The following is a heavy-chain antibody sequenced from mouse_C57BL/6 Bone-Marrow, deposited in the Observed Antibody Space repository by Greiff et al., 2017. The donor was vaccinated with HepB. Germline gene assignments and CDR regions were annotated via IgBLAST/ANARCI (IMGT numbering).Heavy chain of an antibody. V-gene: IGHV1-81*01. CDR2: IYPRSGNT. CDR1: GYTFTSYG. J-gene: IGHJ2*01. D-gene: IGHD1-1*01. Sequence: VKLQESGAELARPGASVKLSCKASGYTFTSYGISWVKQRTGQGLEWIGEIYPRSGNTYYNEKFKGKATLTADKSSSTAYMELRSLTSEDSAVYFCASSYYGSRYFDYWGQGTTLTVSS. CDR3: ASSYYGSRYFDY.